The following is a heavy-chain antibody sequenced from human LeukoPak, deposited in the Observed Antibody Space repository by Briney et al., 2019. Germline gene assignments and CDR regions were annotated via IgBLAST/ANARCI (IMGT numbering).Heavy chain of an antibody. V-gene: IGHV6-1*01. Sequence: SQTLSLTCAISGDSVSSNSAAWNWIRQSPSRGLEWLGRTYYRSKWYNDYAVSVKSRITINPDTSKNQFSLKLSSVTAADTAVYYCARGPESNSGWYATEVLYFDYWGQGTLVTVSS. CDR3: ARGPESNSGWYATEVLYFDY. CDR1: GDSVSSNSAA. J-gene: IGHJ4*02. CDR2: TYYRSKWYN. D-gene: IGHD6-19*01.